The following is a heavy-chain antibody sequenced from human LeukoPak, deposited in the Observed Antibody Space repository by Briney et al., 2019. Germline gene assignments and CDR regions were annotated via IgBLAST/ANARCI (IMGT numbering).Heavy chain of an antibody. Sequence: GGSLRLSCAASGFTFSSYVMSWVRQAPGRGLEWVSVIYSGGDTYYADSVKGRFTISRDNSKNTVFLQMNSLRAEDTAVYFCAKAIVSYYGSGRDDAFDIWGQGTMVTVSS. CDR2: IYSGGDT. V-gene: IGHV3-23*03. CDR1: GFTFSSYV. J-gene: IGHJ3*02. D-gene: IGHD3-10*01. CDR3: AKAIVSYYGSGRDDAFDI.